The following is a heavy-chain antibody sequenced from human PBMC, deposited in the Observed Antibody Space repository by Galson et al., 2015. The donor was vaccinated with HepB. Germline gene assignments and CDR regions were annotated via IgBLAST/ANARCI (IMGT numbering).Heavy chain of an antibody. CDR3: AKDLGVRGEYYYYGMDV. J-gene: IGHJ6*02. Sequence: SLRLSCAASGFTFSSHAMSWVRQAPGKGLEWVSAIGSDGSSTFYADSVKGRSTISRDNSGNTLYLQMNRLRAEDTAIYYCAKDLGVRGEYYYYGMDVWGHGTTVTVSS. CDR2: IGSDGSST. V-gene: IGHV3-23*01. CDR1: GFTFSSHA. D-gene: IGHD3-10*01.